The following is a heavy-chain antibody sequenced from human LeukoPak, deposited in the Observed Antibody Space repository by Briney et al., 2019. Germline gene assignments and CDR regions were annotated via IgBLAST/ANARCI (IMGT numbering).Heavy chain of an antibody. CDR2: LSGVNVSK. J-gene: IGHJ4*02. V-gene: IGHV1-18*01. CDR1: GDTFFSYG. CDR3: ARGRIFFDGSGHYYPDY. D-gene: IGHD3-22*01. Sequence: ASVKDSCKTSGDTFFSYGITWVRQAPGQGLEWMGSLSGVNVSKVYAQKFQDKVTLTTDTSTNTAYMDLRSLRSNDTAVYFCARGRIFFDGSGHYYPDYWGRGTLVTVSS.